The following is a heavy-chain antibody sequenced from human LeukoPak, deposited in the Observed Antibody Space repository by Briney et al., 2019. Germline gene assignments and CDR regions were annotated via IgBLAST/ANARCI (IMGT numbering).Heavy chain of an antibody. Sequence: SETLSLTCTVSGASIGSYYWNWIRQPPGKGLEWIGYMYYTGITNYNPSLKSRVTISVDTSKNHFSLKMSSVTAADTAVYYCARQHRGYDSVLDYWGQGTLVTVSS. D-gene: IGHD5-12*01. CDR2: MYYTGIT. J-gene: IGHJ4*02. CDR3: ARQHRGYDSVLDY. V-gene: IGHV4-59*08. CDR1: GASIGSYY.